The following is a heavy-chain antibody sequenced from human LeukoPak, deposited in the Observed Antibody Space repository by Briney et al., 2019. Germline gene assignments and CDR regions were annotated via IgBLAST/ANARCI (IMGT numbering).Heavy chain of an antibody. D-gene: IGHD6-13*01. Sequence: SETLSLTCIVSGGSISRTNNYWTWIRQPPGKGLEWIGSIYYSGNTYYNPSLGSRVTVSADTSKNQFSLKLRSVTAADTAVYYCARSSIGSSWYNDYWGQGTLVTVSS. CDR3: ARSSIGSSWYNDY. J-gene: IGHJ4*02. V-gene: IGHV4-39*01. CDR1: GGSISRTNNY. CDR2: IYYSGNT.